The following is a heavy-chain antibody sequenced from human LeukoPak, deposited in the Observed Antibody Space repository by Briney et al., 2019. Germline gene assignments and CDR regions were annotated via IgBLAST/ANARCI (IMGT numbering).Heavy chain of an antibody. V-gene: IGHV3-30*14. CDR2: MSYDGSNK. CDR3: ARVSRSRIVDY. D-gene: IGHD2-21*01. Sequence: GGSLRLSCVASGFTFSSYAIHWVRQAPGGGLEWVAVMSYDGSNKYYADSVKGRFTISRDNSKNTLYLQMNSLRAEDTAVYYCARVSRSRIVDYWGQGTLVTVSS. J-gene: IGHJ4*02. CDR1: GFTFSSYA.